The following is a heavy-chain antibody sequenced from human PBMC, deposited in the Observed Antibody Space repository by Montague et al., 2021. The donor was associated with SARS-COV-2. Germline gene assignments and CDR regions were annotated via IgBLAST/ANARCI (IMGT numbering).Heavy chain of an antibody. CDR3: ASGMIRGVTKPFDY. V-gene: IGHV4-39*02. J-gene: IGHJ4*02. Sequence: SETLSLTCSVSSGSIISSGYYWVWLRQPPGKELEWIGNIYYSGTTYYXXXLQSRVTISVDTSKNNLSLRLSSVTAADTAVYFCASGMIRGVTKPFDYWGQGTLVTVSS. D-gene: IGHD3-10*01. CDR2: IYYSGTT. CDR1: SGSIISSGYY.